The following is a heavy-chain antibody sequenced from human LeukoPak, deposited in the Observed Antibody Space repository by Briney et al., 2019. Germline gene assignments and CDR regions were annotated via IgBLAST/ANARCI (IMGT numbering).Heavy chain of an antibody. CDR3: AREGYSNGWYRN. Sequence: GGSLRLSCAASGFTFSSYAMSWVRQAPGKGLGWVSGISGAGGSTYYADSVKGRFTISRDNSKNTLYLQMNSLRAEDTAVYYCAREGYSNGWYRNWGQGTLVTVSS. CDR1: GFTFSSYA. J-gene: IGHJ4*02. D-gene: IGHD6-19*01. V-gene: IGHV3-23*01. CDR2: ISGAGGST.